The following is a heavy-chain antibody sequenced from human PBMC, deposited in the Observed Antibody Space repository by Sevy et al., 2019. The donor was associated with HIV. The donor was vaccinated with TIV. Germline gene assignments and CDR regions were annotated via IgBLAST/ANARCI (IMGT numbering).Heavy chain of an antibody. CDR1: GFTVSNNY. J-gene: IGHJ4*02. D-gene: IGHD3-22*01. CDR3: ARDIYHSSGYYPGGFDY. Sequence: GGSLRLSCAASGFTVSNNYMSWVRQAPGKGLEWVSVIYSGGRTDYADFVKGRFTISRDNSENTLDLQMNSLRAEDTAVYYCARDIYHSSGYYPGGFDYWGQGTLVTVSS. V-gene: IGHV3-53*01. CDR2: IYSGGRT.